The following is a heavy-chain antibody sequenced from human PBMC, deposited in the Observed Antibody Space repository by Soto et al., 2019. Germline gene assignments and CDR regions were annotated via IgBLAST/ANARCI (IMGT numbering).Heavy chain of an antibody. CDR3: ARVTMVIRDSDHFGVDV. V-gene: IGHV4-38-2*02. D-gene: IGHD4-17*01. CDR1: GFPISSPYS. CDR2: ISHTGTT. J-gene: IGHJ6*02. Sequence: SETLSLTCLVSGFPISSPYSWGWIRQPPGKGLEWIGSISHTGTTSYSPSLTSRVSTSVDTSKNQVSLKLTSVTAADTAVYFCARVTMVIRDSDHFGVDVWGHGTTVTVSS.